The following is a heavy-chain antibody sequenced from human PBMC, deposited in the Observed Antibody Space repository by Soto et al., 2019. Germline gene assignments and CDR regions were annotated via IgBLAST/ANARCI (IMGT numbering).Heavy chain of an antibody. CDR3: ARGPFSRELKSWLDY. CDR1: GFTFSSYA. J-gene: IGHJ4*02. CDR2: ISYDGSNK. V-gene: IGHV3-30-3*01. D-gene: IGHD1-26*01. Sequence: GGSLRLSCAASGFTFSSYAMHWVRQAPGKGLEWVAVISYDGSNKYYADSVKGRFTISRDNSKNTLYLQMNSLRAEDTAVYYCARGPFSRELKSWLDYWGQGTLVTVSS.